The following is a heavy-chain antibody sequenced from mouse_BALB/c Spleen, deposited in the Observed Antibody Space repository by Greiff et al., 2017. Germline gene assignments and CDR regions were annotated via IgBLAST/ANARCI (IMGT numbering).Heavy chain of an antibody. D-gene: IGHD2-4*01. Sequence: VQLQESGPELVKPGASVKISCKASGYSFTSYYIHWVKQRPGRGLEWSGWIFPGSGNTKYNEKFKGKATLTADTSSSTAYMQLSSLTSEDSAVYFCVRTITTGFAYWGQGTLVTVSA. J-gene: IGHJ3*01. V-gene: IGHV1-66*01. CDR1: GYSFTSYY. CDR3: VRTITTGFAY. CDR2: IFPGSGNT.